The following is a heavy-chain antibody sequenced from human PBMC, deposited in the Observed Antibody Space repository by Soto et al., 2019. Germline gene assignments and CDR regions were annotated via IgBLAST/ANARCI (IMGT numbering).Heavy chain of an antibody. V-gene: IGHV1-8*01. CDR2: MNPNSGNT. CDR1: GYTFTSYD. Sequence: GASVKVSCKASGYTFTSYDINWVRQATGQGLEWMGWMNPNSGNTGYAQKFQGRVTMTRNTSISTAYMELSSLRSEDTAVYYCARVYKGGYYDSSGYYGIDYWGQGTLVTVSS. J-gene: IGHJ4*02. D-gene: IGHD3-22*01. CDR3: ARVYKGGYYDSSGYYGIDY.